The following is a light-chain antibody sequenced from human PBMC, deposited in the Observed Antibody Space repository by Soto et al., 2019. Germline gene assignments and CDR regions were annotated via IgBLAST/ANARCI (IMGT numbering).Light chain of an antibody. V-gene: IGLV2-14*01. J-gene: IGLJ2*01. CDR3: SSYTSSSTRV. Sequence: QSALTQPASVSGSPGQSITISCTGTSSDVGGYNYVSWYQQHPGEAPKLMIYDVSNRPSGVSNRFSGSKSGNTASLTISGLQAEDEAEYYCSSYTSSSTRVFGGGTTVTVL. CDR2: DVS. CDR1: SSDVGGYNY.